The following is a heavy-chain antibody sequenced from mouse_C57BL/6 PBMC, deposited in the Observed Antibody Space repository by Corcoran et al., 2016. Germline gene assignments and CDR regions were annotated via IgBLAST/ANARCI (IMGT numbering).Heavy chain of an antibody. V-gene: IGHV1-75*01. CDR3: ARCYYYGSSYRWYVDV. D-gene: IGHD1-1*01. CDR1: GYTFTDYY. Sequence: QVQLQQSGPELVKPGASVKISCKASGYTFTDYYINWVKQRPGQGLEWIGWIFPGSGSTYYNEKFKGKATLTVDKSSSTAYMLLSSLTSEDSAVYFWARCYYYGSSYRWYVDVWGTGTTVTVSS. J-gene: IGHJ1*03. CDR2: IFPGSGST.